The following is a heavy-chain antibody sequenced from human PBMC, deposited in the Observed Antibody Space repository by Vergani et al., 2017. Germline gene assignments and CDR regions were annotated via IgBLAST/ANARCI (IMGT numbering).Heavy chain of an antibody. CDR3: ARSRIYYGAGSPDY. CDR2: VSFRGDT. CDR1: GASVNSYY. J-gene: IGHJ4*02. D-gene: IGHD3-10*01. V-gene: IGHV4-59*02. Sequence: QVQLQESGPGLVKPSETLSITCTVSGASVNSYYWSWIRQPPGKGLEWMGYVSFRGDTLYDPSVKGRMTISLNTSSNQFSLYLTSVTAADTAVYYCARSRIYYGAGSPDYWGQGTLVTVSS.